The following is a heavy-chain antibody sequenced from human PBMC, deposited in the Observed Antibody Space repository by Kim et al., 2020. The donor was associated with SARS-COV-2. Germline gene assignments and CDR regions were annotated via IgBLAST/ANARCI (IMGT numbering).Heavy chain of an antibody. V-gene: IGHV3-30*18. D-gene: IGHD2-15*01. CDR2: ISYDGSNK. CDR1: GFTFSSYA. J-gene: IGHJ4*02. CDR3: AKKAEAATLDY. Sequence: GGSLRLSCAASGFTFSSYAMHWVRQAPGKGLEWVAVISYDGSNKYYADSVKGRFTISRDNSKNTLYLQMNSLRAEDTAVYYCAKKAEAATLDYWGQGTLV.